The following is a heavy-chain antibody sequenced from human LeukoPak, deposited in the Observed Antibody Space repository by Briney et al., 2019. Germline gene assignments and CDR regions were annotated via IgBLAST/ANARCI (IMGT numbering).Heavy chain of an antibody. D-gene: IGHD3-22*01. Sequence: GGSLRLSCAASGFTLSDYAMNWVRQAPGKGLEWVSSIISSSTYIYYADSVKGRFTISRDNAKNALYLQMNSLRADDTAIYYCARGTYYYDSRGDQGDYWGQGTLVTVSS. CDR1: GFTLSDYA. CDR3: ARGTYYYDSRGDQGDY. CDR2: IISSSTYI. V-gene: IGHV3-21*01. J-gene: IGHJ4*02.